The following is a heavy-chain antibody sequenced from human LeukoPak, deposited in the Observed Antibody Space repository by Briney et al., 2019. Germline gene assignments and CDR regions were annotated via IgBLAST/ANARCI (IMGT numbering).Heavy chain of an antibody. J-gene: IGHJ4*02. Sequence: GGSLRLSCVASGFTFRKYWMSWVRQAPGKGLEWVANIKEDGSEKKYIDSVKGLFTISRDNAKNSVYLQMSSLRAEDTAVYYCAKDIVGGGDDYWGQGTLVTVSS. V-gene: IGHV3-7*01. CDR3: AKDIVGGGDDY. CDR2: IKEDGSEK. CDR1: GFTFRKYW. D-gene: IGHD2-21*02.